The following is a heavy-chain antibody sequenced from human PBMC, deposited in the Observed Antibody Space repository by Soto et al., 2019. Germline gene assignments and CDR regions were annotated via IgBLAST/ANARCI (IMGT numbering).Heavy chain of an antibody. Sequence: SVKVSCKASGGTFSSYAISWVRQAPGQGLEWMGGIIPIFGTANYAQKFQGRVTITADKSTSTAYMELSSLRSEDTAVYYCARSRTYYGSGSYYTYYFDYWGQGTLVTVSS. CDR2: IIPIFGTA. D-gene: IGHD3-10*01. CDR1: GGTFSSYA. CDR3: ARSRTYYGSGSYYTYYFDY. J-gene: IGHJ4*02. V-gene: IGHV1-69*06.